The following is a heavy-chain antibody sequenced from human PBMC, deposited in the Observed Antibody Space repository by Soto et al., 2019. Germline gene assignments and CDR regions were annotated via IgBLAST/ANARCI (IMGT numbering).Heavy chain of an antibody. CDR2: VNSDGAGT. D-gene: IGHD5-18*01. CDR1: GFTFTLYW. V-gene: IGHV3-74*03. Sequence: GGSLRLSCEASGFTFTLYWMHWVRQAPGKGLVWVSRVNSDGAGTMYADSVKGRFTVSRDNAKNSVFLQMDRLRAEDAGVYFCARGEPGYRYGKVDLWGQGTLVTVS. CDR3: ARGEPGYRYGKVDL. J-gene: IGHJ5*02.